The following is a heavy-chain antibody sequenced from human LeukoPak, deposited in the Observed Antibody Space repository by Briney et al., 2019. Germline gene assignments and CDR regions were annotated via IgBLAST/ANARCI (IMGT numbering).Heavy chain of an antibody. CDR2: INHSGST. D-gene: IGHD6-13*01. Sequence: PSETLSLTCAVYGGSFSGYYGSWIRQPPGKGLEWIGEINHSGSTNYNPSLKSRVTISVDTSKNQFSLKLSSVTAADTAVYYCARDFSEQQLVYPAYFDYWGQGNLVTVSS. J-gene: IGHJ4*02. V-gene: IGHV4-34*01. CDR1: GGSFSGYY. CDR3: ARDFSEQQLVYPAYFDY.